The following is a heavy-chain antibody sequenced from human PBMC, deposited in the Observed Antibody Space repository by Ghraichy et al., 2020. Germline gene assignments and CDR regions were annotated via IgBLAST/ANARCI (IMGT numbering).Heavy chain of an antibody. J-gene: IGHJ6*02. CDR1: GGSFSGYY. D-gene: IGHD6-19*01. Sequence: SETLSLTCAVYGGSFSGYYWSWIRQPPGKGLEWIGEINHSGSTNYNPSLKSRVTISVDTSKNQFSLKLSSVTAADTAVYYCARMGKQQWLVQTYGGMDVWGQGTTVTVSS. V-gene: IGHV4-34*01. CDR3: ARMGKQQWLVQTYGGMDV. CDR2: INHSGST.